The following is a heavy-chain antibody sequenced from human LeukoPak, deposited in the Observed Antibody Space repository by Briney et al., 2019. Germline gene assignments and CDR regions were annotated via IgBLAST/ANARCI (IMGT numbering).Heavy chain of an antibody. D-gene: IGHD2-15*01. Sequence: GGSLRLSCCSSGFTFTSYAMSWVRHAPGQGLELVAVISAGGDTTYYAQTVKGRFPITRDTSTNTLFLQLKSLRSDDTAVYYCAKDDGGPTTVASDSFDIWGQGTMVTVSS. CDR2: ISAGGDTT. J-gene: IGHJ3*02. CDR3: AKDDGGPTTVASDSFDI. V-gene: IGHV3-23*01. CDR1: GFTFTSYA.